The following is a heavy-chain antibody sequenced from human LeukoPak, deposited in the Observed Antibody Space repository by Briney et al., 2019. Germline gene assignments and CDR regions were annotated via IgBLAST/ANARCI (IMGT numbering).Heavy chain of an antibody. CDR3: ARAAWDTAMVTFDY. CDR2: INPNSGGT. CDR1: GYTFTGYY. V-gene: IGHV1-2*06. J-gene: IGHJ4*02. D-gene: IGHD5-18*01. Sequence: ASVKVSCKASGYTFTGYYMHWVRQAPGQGLEWMGRINPNSGGTNYAQKFQGRVTMTRDTSISTAYMELSRLRSDDTAAYYCARAAWDTAMVTFDYWGQGTLVTVSS.